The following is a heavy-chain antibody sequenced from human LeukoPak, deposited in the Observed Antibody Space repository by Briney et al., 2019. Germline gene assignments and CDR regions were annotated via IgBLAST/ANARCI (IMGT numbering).Heavy chain of an antibody. CDR3: ANGGVMGSIHFDY. Sequence: PGGSLRLSCAASGFTFSTYAMSWVRQAPGKGLEWVSVISGSDGSTYYADSVKGRFTISRDNSKDTLYLQMNSLRAEDAAVYYCANGGVMGSIHFDYWGQGTLVTVSS. V-gene: IGHV3-23*01. CDR1: GFTFSTYA. CDR2: ISGSDGST. J-gene: IGHJ4*02. D-gene: IGHD3-16*01.